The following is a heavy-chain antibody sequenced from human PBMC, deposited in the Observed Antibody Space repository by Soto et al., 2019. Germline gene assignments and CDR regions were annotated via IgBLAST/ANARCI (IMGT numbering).Heavy chain of an antibody. J-gene: IGHJ6*02. CDR2: ISAYNGNT. Sequence: QVQLVQSGAEVKKPGASVKVSCKASGYTFTSYGISWVRQAPGQGLEWMGWISAYNGNTNYAQKLQGRVTMTTDTSTSTAYMELRSLRSDDTAVYCCARDRWRFLEWSPYYYYGMDVWGQGTTVTVSS. D-gene: IGHD3-3*01. CDR3: ARDRWRFLEWSPYYYYGMDV. CDR1: GYTFTSYG. V-gene: IGHV1-18*01.